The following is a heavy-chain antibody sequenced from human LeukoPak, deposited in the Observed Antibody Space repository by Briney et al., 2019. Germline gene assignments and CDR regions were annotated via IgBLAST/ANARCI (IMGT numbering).Heavy chain of an antibody. CDR3: ARNVASGLDY. CDR2: INPSGGST. Sequence: ASVKVSCKASGYTFTTYYIHWVRQAPGQGLEWMGFINPSGGSTSYAQKFQGRVTMTRDTSTSTVYMELSSLRSEDTAAYYCARNVASGLDYWGQGTLVIVSS. V-gene: IGHV1-46*03. CDR1: GYTFTTYY. D-gene: IGHD3-10*01. J-gene: IGHJ4*02.